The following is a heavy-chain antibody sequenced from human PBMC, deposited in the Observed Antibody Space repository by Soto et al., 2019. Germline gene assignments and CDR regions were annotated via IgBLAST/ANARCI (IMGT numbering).Heavy chain of an antibody. Sequence: GGSLRLSCAASGFTFSSYGMHWVRQAPGKGLEWVAVISYDGSNKYYADSVKGRFTISRDNSKNTLYLQMNSLRAEDTAVYYCAKEYSSSWYPWFDPWGQGTLVTSPQ. D-gene: IGHD6-13*01. V-gene: IGHV3-30*18. J-gene: IGHJ5*02. CDR3: AKEYSSSWYPWFDP. CDR1: GFTFSSYG. CDR2: ISYDGSNK.